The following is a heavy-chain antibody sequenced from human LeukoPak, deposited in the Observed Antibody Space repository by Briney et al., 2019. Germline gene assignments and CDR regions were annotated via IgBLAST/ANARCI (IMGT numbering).Heavy chain of an antibody. CDR3: AHLGYYDSSGYSPGDY. J-gene: IGHJ4*02. Sequence: PGRSLRLSCAASGFTVSSNYMSWVRQAPGKGLEWVSVIYSGGSTYYADSVKGRFTISRDNSKNTLYLQMNSLRAEDTAVYYCAHLGYYDSSGYSPGDYWGQGTLVTVSS. CDR1: GFTVSSNY. CDR2: IYSGGST. D-gene: IGHD3-22*01. V-gene: IGHV3-53*01.